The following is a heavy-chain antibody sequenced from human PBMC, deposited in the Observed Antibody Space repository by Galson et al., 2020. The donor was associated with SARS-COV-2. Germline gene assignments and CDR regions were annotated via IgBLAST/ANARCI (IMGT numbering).Heavy chain of an antibody. D-gene: IGHD6-19*01. CDR1: GYSFTTYG. Sequence: ASVKVSCKASGYSFTTYGINWVRQAPGQGLEWMGWINTNTGNPTYAQGFTGRFVFSLDTSVSTAFLQISRLQPEDTAVYYCARVATLAGANYFDPWGQGTLVTVSS. J-gene: IGHJ5*02. V-gene: IGHV7-4-1*02. CDR2: INTNTGNP. CDR3: ARVATLAGANYFDP.